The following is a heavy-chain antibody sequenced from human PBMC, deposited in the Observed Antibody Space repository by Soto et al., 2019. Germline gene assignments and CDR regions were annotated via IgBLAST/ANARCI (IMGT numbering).Heavy chain of an antibody. Sequence: GGSLRLSCAASGFTFSSYEMNWVRQAPGKGLEWVSYISSSGSTIYYADSVKGRFTISRDNAKNSLYLQMNSLRAEDTAVYYCARPERLVMDVWGQGTKGTVSS. D-gene: IGHD1-1*01. CDR1: GFTFSSYE. CDR2: ISSSGSTI. J-gene: IGHJ6*02. CDR3: ARPERLVMDV. V-gene: IGHV3-48*03.